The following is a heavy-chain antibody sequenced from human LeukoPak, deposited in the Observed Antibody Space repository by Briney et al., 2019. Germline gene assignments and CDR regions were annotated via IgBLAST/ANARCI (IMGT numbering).Heavy chain of an antibody. J-gene: IGHJ4*02. D-gene: IGHD2-15*01. CDR1: GFTFSGSA. V-gene: IGHV3-73*01. CDR3: TRALGYCSGGSCTGDH. Sequence: PGGSLRLSCAASGFTFSGSAMHWVRQASGKGLEWVGRIRSKANSYATAYAASVKGRFTISRDDSKNTAYLQMNSLKTEDTAVYHCTRALGYCSGGSCTGDHWGQGTLVTVSS. CDR2: IRSKANSYAT.